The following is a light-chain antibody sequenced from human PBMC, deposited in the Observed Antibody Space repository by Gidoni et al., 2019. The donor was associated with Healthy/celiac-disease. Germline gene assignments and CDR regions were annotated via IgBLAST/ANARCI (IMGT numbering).Light chain of an antibody. CDR1: QSVSSSY. V-gene: IGKV3-20*01. Sequence: EIVLTQSPGTLSLSPGERATLSCSASQSVSSSYLAWYQQKPGQAPMLLIYGASRRATGTPDRFSRRGSGTDFTLTISRLEPEDFAVYYCQQYGSSPGTFGQGTKVEIK. CDR2: GAS. J-gene: IGKJ1*01. CDR3: QQYGSSPGT.